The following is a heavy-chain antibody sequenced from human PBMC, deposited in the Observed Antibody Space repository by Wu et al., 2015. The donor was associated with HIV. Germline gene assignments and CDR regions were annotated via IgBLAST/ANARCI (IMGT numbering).Heavy chain of an antibody. D-gene: IGHD3-22*01. Sequence: QVQLVQSGAEVKKPGSSVKVSCKASGGTFSSYGFSWVRQAPGQGLEWMGGIIPIFGTANYTQKFQDRVTITMDESTSTAYMELSRLRSEDTAVYYCARDRIDYYDSSGYPVLVCISWGRGTMVTVSS. V-gene: IGHV1-69*05. CDR3: ARDRIDYYDSSGYPVLVCIS. J-gene: IGHJ3*01. CDR1: GGTFSSYG. CDR2: IIPIFGTA.